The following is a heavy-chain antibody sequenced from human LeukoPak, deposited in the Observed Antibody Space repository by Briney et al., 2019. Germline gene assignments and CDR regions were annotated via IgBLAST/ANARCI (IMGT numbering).Heavy chain of an antibody. CDR2: IYTSGST. J-gene: IGHJ4*02. CDR3: AREINWNYVYFDY. CDR1: GGSISSGSYY. Sequence: PSQTLSLTCTVSGGSISSGSYYWSWIRQPAGKGLEWIGRIYTSGSTNYNPSLKSRVTISVDTSKNQFSLKLSSVTAADTAVYHCAREINWNYVYFDYWGQGTLVTVSS. D-gene: IGHD1-7*01. V-gene: IGHV4-61*02.